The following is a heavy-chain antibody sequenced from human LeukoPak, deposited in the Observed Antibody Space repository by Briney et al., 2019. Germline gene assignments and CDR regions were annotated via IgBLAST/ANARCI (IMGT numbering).Heavy chain of an antibody. D-gene: IGHD5-12*01. CDR3: VKGAYDYIEIAYFDY. J-gene: IGHJ4*02. Sequence: GGSLRLSRAASGFTLNKYAMNWVRQAPGKGLEWVSVLIGSSSSTDYADSVKGRFTISRDTSKNTLYLEMNSLRAEDTAIYYCVKGAYDYIEIAYFDYWGQGTRVTVSS. CDR1: GFTLNKYA. CDR2: LIGSSSST. V-gene: IGHV3-23*01.